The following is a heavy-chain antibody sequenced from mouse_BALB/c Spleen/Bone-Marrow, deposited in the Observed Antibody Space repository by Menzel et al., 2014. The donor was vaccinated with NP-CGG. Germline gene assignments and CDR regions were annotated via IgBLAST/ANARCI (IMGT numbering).Heavy chain of an antibody. CDR1: GFNIKDYY. J-gene: IGHJ3*01. D-gene: IGHD1-2*01. CDR2: IDPENGDT. CDR3: NAQNYGYGAWFAY. Sequence: EVQLQESGAELVRSGASVKLSCTASGFNIKDYYMHWVKRRPEQGLEWIGWIDPENGDTEYAPKFQGKATMTADTSSNTAYLQLSSLTSEDTAVYYCNAQNYGYGAWFAYWGQGTLVTVSA. V-gene: IGHV14-4*02.